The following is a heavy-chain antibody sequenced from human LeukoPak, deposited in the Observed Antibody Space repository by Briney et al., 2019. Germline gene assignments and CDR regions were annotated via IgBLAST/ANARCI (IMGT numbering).Heavy chain of an antibody. D-gene: IGHD3-22*01. CDR2: IYYSGST. J-gene: IGHJ5*02. CDR3: ARDLNDSRFDP. V-gene: IGHV4-59*01. Sequence: SETLSLTCTLSGGSISSYYWSWIRQPPGKGLEWIGYIYYSGSTNYNPSLKSRVTISVDTSKSQFSLKLSSVTAADTAVYYCARDLNDSRFDPWAQGTLVTVSS. CDR1: GGSISSYY.